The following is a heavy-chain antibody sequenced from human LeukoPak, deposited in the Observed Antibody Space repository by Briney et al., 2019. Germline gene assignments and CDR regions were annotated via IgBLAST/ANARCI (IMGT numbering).Heavy chain of an antibody. CDR1: GFTFSSYG. Sequence: GGSLRLSCAASGFTFSSYGMHWVRQAPGKGLEWVAVIWYDGSNKYYADSVKGRFTISRGNSKNTLYLQMNSLRAEDTAVYYCARDQPPGFFDYWGQGTLVTVSS. CDR3: ARDQPPGFFDY. V-gene: IGHV3-33*01. CDR2: IWYDGSNK. J-gene: IGHJ4*02.